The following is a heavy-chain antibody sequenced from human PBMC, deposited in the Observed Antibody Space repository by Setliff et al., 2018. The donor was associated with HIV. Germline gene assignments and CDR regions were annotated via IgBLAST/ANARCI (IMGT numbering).Heavy chain of an antibody. CDR2: INTDGSSI. D-gene: IGHD3-9*01. Sequence: GESLKISCVASGFTFSNYWMHWVRQAPGKGLVWVSRINTDGSSISHADSVKGRFTISRDNAKNTLFLQMNSLRAEDTAVYYCAREPYYDILTGYLDYWGQGALVTVSS. J-gene: IGHJ4*02. CDR3: AREPYYDILTGYLDY. V-gene: IGHV3-74*01. CDR1: GFTFSNYW.